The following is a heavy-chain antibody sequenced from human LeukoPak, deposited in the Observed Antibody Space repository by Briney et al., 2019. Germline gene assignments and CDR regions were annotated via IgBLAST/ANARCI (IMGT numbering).Heavy chain of an antibody. J-gene: IGHJ5*02. V-gene: IGHV1-46*01. CDR1: GCAFAAYY. Sequence: ASVKVSCKASGCAFAAYYIHWVRQAPGRGLEWVGLINPSDGSTRYAQKFQGRVTMTRDASTSTIYIDLNNLGSDDTAIYYCATDRPHNCFDPWGQGSLVTVSS. CDR2: INPSDGST. CDR3: ATDRPHNCFDP.